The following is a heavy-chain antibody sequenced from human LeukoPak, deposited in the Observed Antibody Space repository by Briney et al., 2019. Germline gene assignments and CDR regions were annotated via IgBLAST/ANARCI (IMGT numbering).Heavy chain of an antibody. V-gene: IGHV4-4*07. CDR2: IYTSGST. CDR3: ARHDCTRTTCPFDY. J-gene: IGHJ4*02. D-gene: IGHD2-2*01. CDR1: GGSISSYY. Sequence: PSETLSLTCTVSGGSISSYYWSWIRQPAGKGLEWIGRIYTSGSTNYNPSLKSRVTISLDTSKNQFSLKLSSVSAADTAVYYCARHDCTRTTCPFDYWGQGTLVTVSS.